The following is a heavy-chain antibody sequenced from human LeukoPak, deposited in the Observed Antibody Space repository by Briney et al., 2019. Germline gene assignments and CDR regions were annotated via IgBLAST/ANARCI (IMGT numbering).Heavy chain of an antibody. J-gene: IGHJ4*02. V-gene: IGHV4-59*01. D-gene: IGHD6-13*01. Sequence: SETLSLTCTVSGGSISSYYWSWIRQPPGKGLEWIGYIYYSGSTNYNPALKSRVTITVDTSKNQFSLKLSSVTAADTAVYYCARGSFCSWYVDYWGQGTLVTVSS. CDR1: GGSISSYY. CDR3: ARGSFCSWYVDY. CDR2: IYYSGST.